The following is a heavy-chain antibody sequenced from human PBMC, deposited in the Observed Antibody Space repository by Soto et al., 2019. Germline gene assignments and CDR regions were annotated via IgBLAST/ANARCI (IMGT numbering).Heavy chain of an antibody. J-gene: IGHJ6*02. CDR2: IWYDGSNK. CDR1: GFTFSSYG. Sequence: GGSLRLSCAASGFTFSSYGMHWVRQAPGKGLEWVAVIWYDGSNKYYADSVKGRFTISRDNSKNTLYLQMNSLRAEDTAVYYCARDGRYCSSTSCSPRIYYYYYGMDVWGQGTTVTVS. D-gene: IGHD2-2*01. V-gene: IGHV3-33*01. CDR3: ARDGRYCSSTSCSPRIYYYYYGMDV.